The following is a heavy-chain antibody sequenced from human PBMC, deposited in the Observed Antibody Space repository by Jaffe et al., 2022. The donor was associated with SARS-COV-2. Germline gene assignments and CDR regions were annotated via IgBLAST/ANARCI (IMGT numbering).Heavy chain of an antibody. J-gene: IGHJ4*02. D-gene: IGHD1-26*01. CDR3: ARLVGTTDYFDY. Sequence: QVQLQESGPGLVKPSETLSLTCTVSGGSISTYYWNWVRQPPGKGLEWIAYIDYSGRTNYDPSLRSRVTISVDTSKNQFSLKLSSVSAADTAVYYCARLVGTTDYFDYWGQGTLVTVSS. CDR2: IDYSGRT. V-gene: IGHV4-59*01. CDR1: GGSISTYY.